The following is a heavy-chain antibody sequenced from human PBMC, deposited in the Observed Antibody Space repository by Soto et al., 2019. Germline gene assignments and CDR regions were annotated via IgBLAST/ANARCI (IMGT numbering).Heavy chain of an antibody. D-gene: IGHD1-26*01. CDR3: ARDVRQLAATYYYYGMDV. V-gene: IGHV3-48*02. J-gene: IGHJ6*02. Sequence: EVQLVESGGGLVQPGGSLRLSCAASGFTFSSYSMNWVRQAPGKGLEWVSYISSSSSTIYYADSVKGRFTISRDNAKNSLYLQMNSLRDEDTAVYYCARDVRQLAATYYYYGMDVWGQGTTVTVSS. CDR2: ISSSSSTI. CDR1: GFTFSSYS.